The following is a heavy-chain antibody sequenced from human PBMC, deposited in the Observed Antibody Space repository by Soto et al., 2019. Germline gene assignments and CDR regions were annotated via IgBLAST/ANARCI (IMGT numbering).Heavy chain of an antibody. V-gene: IGHV1-46*01. J-gene: IGHJ6*02. D-gene: IGHD6-6*01. CDR2: INPSGGST. CDR3: AMEQLAIFYYYYGMDV. Sequence: QVQLVQSGAEVKKPGASVKVSCKASGYTFTSYYMHWVRQAPGQGLEWMGIINPSGGSTSYAQKFQGSVTMTRDTSTSTVYMELSSLRAEDTAVYYCAMEQLAIFYYYYGMDVWGQGTTVTVSS. CDR1: GYTFTSYY.